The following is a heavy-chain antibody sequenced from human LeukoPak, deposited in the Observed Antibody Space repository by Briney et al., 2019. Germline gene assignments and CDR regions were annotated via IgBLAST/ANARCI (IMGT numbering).Heavy chain of an antibody. J-gene: IGHJ4*02. Sequence: PGGSLRLSCAASGFTFSSYAMSWVRQAPGKGLEWVSAISGSGGSTYYADSVKGRFTISRDNSKNTLYLQMNSLRAEDTAVYYCAKDPWIQLVQALFDYWGQGTLVTVSS. CDR3: AKDPWIQLVQALFDY. CDR2: ISGSGGST. CDR1: GFTFSSYA. D-gene: IGHD5-18*01. V-gene: IGHV3-23*01.